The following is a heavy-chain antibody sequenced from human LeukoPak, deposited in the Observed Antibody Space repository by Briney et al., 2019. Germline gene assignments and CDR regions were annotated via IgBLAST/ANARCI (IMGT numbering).Heavy chain of an antibody. V-gene: IGHV3-9*01. CDR3: AKGYSSWYYFDY. CDR2: ISWNSGSI. J-gene: IGHJ4*02. D-gene: IGHD6-13*01. Sequence: PGRSLRLSCAASGFTFDDYAMHWVWQAPGKGLEWVSGISWNSGSIGYADSVKGRFTISRDNAKNSLYLQMNSLRAEDTALYYCAKGYSSWYYFDYWGQGTLVTVSS. CDR1: GFTFDDYA.